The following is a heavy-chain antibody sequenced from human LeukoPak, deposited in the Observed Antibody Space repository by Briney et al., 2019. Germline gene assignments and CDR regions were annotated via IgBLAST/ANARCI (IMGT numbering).Heavy chain of an antibody. Sequence: GGSLRLSCAVSGFTVSSNYMSWVRQAPGKGLEWVSVIYSGGSTYYADSVKGRFTISRDNSKNTLYLQMNSLRAEDTAVYYCASPSGYSYGSWTTIDYWGQGTLVTVSS. J-gene: IGHJ4*02. D-gene: IGHD5-18*01. CDR3: ASPSGYSYGSWTTIDY. CDR2: IYSGGST. V-gene: IGHV3-66*01. CDR1: GFTVSSNY.